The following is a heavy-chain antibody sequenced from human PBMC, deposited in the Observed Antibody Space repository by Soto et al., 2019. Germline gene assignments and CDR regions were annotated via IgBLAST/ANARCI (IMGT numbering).Heavy chain of an antibody. J-gene: IGHJ4*02. CDR3: ARDLDY. CDR2: INPSLGIT. Sequence: ASVKVSCKASGYTFTSYYMHWVRQAPGQGLEWMGRINPSLGITNYAQKFQGRVTITADKSTSTAYMELSSLRSEDTAVYYCARDLDYWGQGTLVTVSS. CDR1: GYTFTSYY. V-gene: IGHV1-46*01.